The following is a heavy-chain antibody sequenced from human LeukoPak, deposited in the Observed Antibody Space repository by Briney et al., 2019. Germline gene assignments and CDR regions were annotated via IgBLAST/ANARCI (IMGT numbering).Heavy chain of an antibody. CDR3: ARVDTIFGVVITSYFDY. V-gene: IGHV3-48*04. CDR1: GFTFSSYS. CDR2: ISSSSSTI. J-gene: IGHJ4*02. D-gene: IGHD3-3*01. Sequence: GGSLRLSCAASGFTFSSYSMNWVRQAPGKGLEWVSYISSSSSTIYYADSVKGRFTISRDNAQNSLYLQMNSLRAEDTAVYYCARVDTIFGVVITSYFDYWGQGTLVTVSS.